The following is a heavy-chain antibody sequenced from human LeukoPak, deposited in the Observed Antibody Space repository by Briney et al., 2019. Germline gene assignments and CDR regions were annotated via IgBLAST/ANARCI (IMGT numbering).Heavy chain of an antibody. J-gene: IGHJ6*02. D-gene: IGHD2-15*01. Sequence: GRSLRLSCAAPGFTFSSYGMHWVRQAPGKGLEWVAVISYDGSNKYYADSVKGRFTISRDNSKNTLYLQMNSLRAEDTAVYYCAKRQWWGMDVWGQGTTVTVSS. CDR2: ISYDGSNK. CDR3: AKRQWWGMDV. V-gene: IGHV3-30*18. CDR1: GFTFSSYG.